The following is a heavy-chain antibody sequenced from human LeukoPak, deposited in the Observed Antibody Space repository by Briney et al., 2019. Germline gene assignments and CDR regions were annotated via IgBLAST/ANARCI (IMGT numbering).Heavy chain of an antibody. D-gene: IGHD6-19*01. CDR1: GGTFSSYA. V-gene: IGHV1-69*05. CDR2: ITPIFGTA. J-gene: IGHJ6*03. CDR3: ARDRSVAGRGTLHYYYYYMDV. Sequence: SVKVSCKASGGTFSSYAISWVRQAPGQGLEWMGGITPIFGTANYAQKFQGRVTITTDESTSTAYMELSSLRSEDTAVYYCARDRSVAGRGTLHYYYYYMDVWGKGTTVTVSS.